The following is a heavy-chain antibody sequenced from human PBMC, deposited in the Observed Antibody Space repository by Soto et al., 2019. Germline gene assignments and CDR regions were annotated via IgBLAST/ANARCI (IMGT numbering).Heavy chain of an antibody. V-gene: IGHV3-30-3*01. CDR2: ISYDGSNK. CDR3: ARDMVDFWSGYGSFDY. Sequence: QVQLVESGGGVVQPGRSLRLSCAASGFTFSSYAMHWVRQAPGKGLEWVAVISYDGSNKYYADSVKGRFTISRDNSKNTLYLQMNSLRAEDTAVYYCARDMVDFWSGYGSFDYWGQGTLVTVSS. CDR1: GFTFSSYA. J-gene: IGHJ4*02. D-gene: IGHD3-3*01.